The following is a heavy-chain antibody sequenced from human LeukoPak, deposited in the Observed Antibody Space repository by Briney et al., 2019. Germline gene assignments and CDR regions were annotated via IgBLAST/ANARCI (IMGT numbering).Heavy chain of an antibody. CDR2: ISATSASGGST. V-gene: IGHV3-23*01. J-gene: IGHJ4*02. CDR1: GFTLNNYA. Sequence: GGSLRLSCAASGFTLNNYAMGWVRQAPGKGLEWVSSISATSASGGSTDYADSVKGRFTISRDDSKNTLDLQMCSLRAEDTAVYWCARHRWGSSRSQPSDYWGQGTLVIVSS. CDR3: ARHRWGSSRSQPSDY. D-gene: IGHD3-16*01.